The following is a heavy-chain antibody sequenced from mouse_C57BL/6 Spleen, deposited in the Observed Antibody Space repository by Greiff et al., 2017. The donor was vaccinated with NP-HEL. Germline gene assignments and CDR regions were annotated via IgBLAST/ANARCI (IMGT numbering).Heavy chain of an antibody. J-gene: IGHJ2*01. D-gene: IGHD1-1*01. CDR2: INPNNGGT. CDR3: ARRGYGSSYDYFDY. V-gene: IGHV1-18*01. CDR1: GYTFTDYN. Sequence: EVQLQQSGPELVKPGASVKIPCKASGYTFTDYNMDWVKQSHGKSLEWIGDINPNNGGTIYNQKFKGKATLTVHKSSSTAYMELRSLTSEDTAVYYCARRGYGSSYDYFDYWGQGTTLTVSS.